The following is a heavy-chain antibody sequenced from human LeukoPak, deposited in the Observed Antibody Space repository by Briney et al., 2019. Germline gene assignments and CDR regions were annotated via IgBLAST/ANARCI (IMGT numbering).Heavy chain of an antibody. CDR3: ARSQSIAAHYYFDY. CDR1: GGSISSYY. D-gene: IGHD6-6*01. J-gene: IGHJ4*02. CDR2: IYYSGST. Sequence: SETLSLTCTVSGGSISSYYWSWIRQPPGKGLEWIGYIYYSGSTNYNPSLKSRVTISVDTSKNQFSLKLSSVTAADTAVYYCARSQSIAAHYYFDYWGQGTLVTVSS. V-gene: IGHV4-59*08.